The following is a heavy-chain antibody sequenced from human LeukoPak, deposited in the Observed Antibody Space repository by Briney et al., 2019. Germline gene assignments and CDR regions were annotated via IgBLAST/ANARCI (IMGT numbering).Heavy chain of an antibody. J-gene: IGHJ4*02. CDR2: ISSSGDTI. CDR1: GFTFSSYQ. V-gene: IGHV3-48*03. D-gene: IGHD3-9*01. Sequence: GGSLRLSCEASGFTFSSYQMNWVRQAPGKGLEWVAYISSSGDTIYYADSVKGRFTISRDNAKNSLYLQMNTLRTEDTAVYYCARASYDVLTGWGQGTLVAVSS. CDR3: ARASYDVLTG.